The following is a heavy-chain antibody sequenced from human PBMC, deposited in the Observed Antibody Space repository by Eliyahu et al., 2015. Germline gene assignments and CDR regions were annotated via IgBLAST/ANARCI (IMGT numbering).Heavy chain of an antibody. Sequence: EVKKPGSSVKVSCKASGGTFSSYAISWVRQAPGQGLEWMGRIIPILGIANYAQKFQGRVTITADKSTSTAYMELSSLRSEDTAVYYCAREGSGPLTYTVTTFFGYFDYWGQGTLVTVSS. V-gene: IGHV1-69*04. CDR3: AREGSGPLTYTVTTFFGYFDY. D-gene: IGHD4-11*01. J-gene: IGHJ4*02. CDR1: GGTFSSYA. CDR2: IIPILGIA.